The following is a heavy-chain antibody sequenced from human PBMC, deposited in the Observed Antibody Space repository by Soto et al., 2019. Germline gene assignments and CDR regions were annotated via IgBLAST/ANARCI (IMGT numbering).Heavy chain of an antibody. V-gene: IGHV6-1*01. CDR1: GDSVSSNSAA. Sequence: SQTLSLTCAISGDSVSSNSAAWNWIRQSPSGGLEWLGRTYYRSKWYNDYAVSVKSRITINPDTSKNQFSLQLNSVTPEDTAVYYCARLYSSGWYSRYYYYGMDVWGQGTTVTVSS. CDR3: ARLYSSGWYSRYYYYGMDV. CDR2: TYYRSKWYN. J-gene: IGHJ6*02. D-gene: IGHD6-19*01.